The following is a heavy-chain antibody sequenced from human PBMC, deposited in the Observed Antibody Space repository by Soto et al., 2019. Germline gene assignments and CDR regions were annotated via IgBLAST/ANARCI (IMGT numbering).Heavy chain of an antibody. J-gene: IGHJ4*02. V-gene: IGHV5-10-1*01. CDR2: IDPSDSYT. CDR1: GYSFTSYW. CDR3: ARQGAYYFVD. Sequence: EPQKIYCKCSGYSFTSYWISWVRQMPGKGLEWMGRIDPSDSYTNYSPSFQGHVTISADKSISTAYLQWSSLKASDTAMYYCARQGAYYFVDRGEATLVTVSS.